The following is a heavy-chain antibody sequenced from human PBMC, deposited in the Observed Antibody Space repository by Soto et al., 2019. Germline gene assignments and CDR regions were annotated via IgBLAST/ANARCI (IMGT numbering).Heavy chain of an antibody. V-gene: IGHV1-18*04. D-gene: IGHD3-10*01. CDR3: ARVGDGIEVPGRIQYFDH. CDR2: ISLYNDEI. J-gene: IGHJ4*02. Sequence: ASVKVSCKSSGYTFVTYGITWVRQAPGQDLEWLGWISLYNDEIRYAQTLRGRVTLTRDTATSTVYMELTSLTPDDTAVYYCARVGDGIEVPGRIQYFDHWGQGTLVTVSS. CDR1: GYTFVTYG.